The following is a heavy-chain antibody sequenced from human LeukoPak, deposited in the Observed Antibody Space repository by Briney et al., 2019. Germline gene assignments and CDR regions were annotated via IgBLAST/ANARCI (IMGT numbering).Heavy chain of an antibody. Sequence: SGGSLRLSCEAPGFTFRDYWMTWVRQAPGKGLEWVANVKQDGTEKSYVDSVKGRFTISRDNGKNSLYLQMNSLRVEDTAIYYCARAGGTSWADYWGQGTLVTVSS. V-gene: IGHV3-7*01. CDR2: VKQDGTEK. CDR3: ARAGGTSWADY. CDR1: GFTFRDYW. J-gene: IGHJ4*02. D-gene: IGHD6-13*01.